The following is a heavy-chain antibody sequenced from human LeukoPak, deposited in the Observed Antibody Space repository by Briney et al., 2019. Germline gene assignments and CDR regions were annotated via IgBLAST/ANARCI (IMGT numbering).Heavy chain of an antibody. CDR2: IYHSGST. CDR3: GSKAAAEVF. D-gene: IGHD6-13*01. V-gene: IGHV4-38-2*01. J-gene: IGHJ4*02. Sequence: PSETLSLTCAVSGYSISSGYYWGWIRQPPGKGLEWIGSIYHSGSTYYNPSLKSRVTISVDTSKNQFSLKLSSVTAADTAVYYCGSKAAAEVFWGQGTLVTVSS. CDR1: GYSISSGYY.